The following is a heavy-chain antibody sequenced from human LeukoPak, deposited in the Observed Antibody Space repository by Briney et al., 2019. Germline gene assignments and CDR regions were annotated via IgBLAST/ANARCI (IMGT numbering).Heavy chain of an antibody. D-gene: IGHD5-18*01. CDR3: ARDWRDTDAFDI. Sequence: GGSLRLSCTASGFTFSGHWIHWVRQPPGMGLVWVSRINERGTDSMNAESVKGRFTISRDNAKNTVYLQMNSLRAEDTAVYYCARDWRDTDAFDIWGQGTMVTVSS. V-gene: IGHV3-74*03. CDR1: GFTFSGHW. J-gene: IGHJ3*02. CDR2: INERGTDS.